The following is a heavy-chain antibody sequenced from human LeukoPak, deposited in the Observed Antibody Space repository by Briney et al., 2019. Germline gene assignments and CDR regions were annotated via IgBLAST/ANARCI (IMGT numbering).Heavy chain of an antibody. CDR2: IIPIFGTA. CDR1: GGTFSSYA. Sequence: SVKVSCKASGGTFSSYAISWVRQAPGQGLEWMGGIIPIFGTANYAQKFQGRVTITADKPTSTAYMELSSLRSEDTAVYYCARGGPMVTYYFDYWGQGTLVTVSS. J-gene: IGHJ4*02. V-gene: IGHV1-69*06. CDR3: ARGGPMVTYYFDY. D-gene: IGHD3-10*01.